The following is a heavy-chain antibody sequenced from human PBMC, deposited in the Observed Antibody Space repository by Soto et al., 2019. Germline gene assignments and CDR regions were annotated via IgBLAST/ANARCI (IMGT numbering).Heavy chain of an antibody. J-gene: IGHJ4*02. D-gene: IGHD2-21*02. CDR3: ARQRTSVVTQAYFDV. Sequence: SETLSLTCTVSGGSITSSSYYWGWIRQPPGKGLEWIGGIYYSGRSYYNPSLKSRVTMSVDTSKNQFSLTLNSVTAADAAVYYCARQRTSVVTQAYFDVWGPGSLVTVSS. CDR1: GGSITSSSYY. CDR2: IYYSGRS. V-gene: IGHV4-39*01.